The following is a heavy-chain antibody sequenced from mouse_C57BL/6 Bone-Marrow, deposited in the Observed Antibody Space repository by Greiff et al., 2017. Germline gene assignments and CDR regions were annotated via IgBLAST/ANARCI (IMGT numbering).Heavy chain of an antibody. D-gene: IGHD2-12*01. Sequence: VQLQQSGAELARPGASVKLSCKASGYTFTSYGISWVKQRTGQGLEWIGEIYPRSGNTYYNEKFKGKATLTADKSSSTAYMELRSLTAEDSAVYFCARDIVWFVYWGQGTLVTVSA. J-gene: IGHJ3*01. CDR2: IYPRSGNT. V-gene: IGHV1-81*01. CDR3: ARDIVWFVY. CDR1: GYTFTSYG.